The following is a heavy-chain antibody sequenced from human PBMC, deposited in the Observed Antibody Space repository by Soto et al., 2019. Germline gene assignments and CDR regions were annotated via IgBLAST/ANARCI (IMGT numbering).Heavy chain of an antibody. CDR1: GYTFTGYY. CDR3: ARPLFDIMTTVTTVVFDI. D-gene: IGHD4-4*01. Sequence: ASVKVSCKASGYTFTGYYMHWVRQAPGQGLEWMGWINPNSGGTNYAQKFQGWVTMTRDTSISTAYMELSRLRSDDTAVYYCARPLFDIMTTVTTVVFDIWGQGTMVTGSS. CDR2: INPNSGGT. V-gene: IGHV1-2*04. J-gene: IGHJ3*02.